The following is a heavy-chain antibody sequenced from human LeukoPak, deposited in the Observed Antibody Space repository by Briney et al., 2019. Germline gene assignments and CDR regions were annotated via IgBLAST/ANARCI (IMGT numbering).Heavy chain of an antibody. CDR2: IYYSGST. CDR3: ARVGWFGELS. Sequence: PSETLSLTCTVSGGSISSSSYYWGWIRQPPGKGLEWIGSIYYSGSTYYNPSLKSRVTISVDTSKNQFSLKLSSVTAADTAVYYCARVGWFGELSWGQGTLVTVSS. V-gene: IGHV4-39*07. D-gene: IGHD3-10*01. CDR1: GGSISSSSYY. J-gene: IGHJ4*02.